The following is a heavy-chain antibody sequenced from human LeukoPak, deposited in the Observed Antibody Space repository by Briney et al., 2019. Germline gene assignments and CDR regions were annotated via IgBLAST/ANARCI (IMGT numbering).Heavy chain of an antibody. CDR3: ARGADSSSRFWFDA. D-gene: IGHD6-13*01. CDR2: INHSGSI. CDR1: GGSLSDNY. V-gene: IGHV4-34*01. Sequence: SETLSLTCAVYGGSLSDNYWSWIRQSPGKGLEWIGEINHSGSINYNPSLKSRITISVDTSKNQFSLRLSSVTAADTAVYYCARGADSSSRFWFDAWGQGTLVTVSS. J-gene: IGHJ5*02.